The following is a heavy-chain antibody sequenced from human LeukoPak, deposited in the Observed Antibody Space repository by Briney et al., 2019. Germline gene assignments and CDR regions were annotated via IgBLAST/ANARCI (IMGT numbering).Heavy chain of an antibody. V-gene: IGHV3-30*03. CDR1: GFTFSSYG. CDR3: ESKVGVITTAGAFDI. J-gene: IGHJ3*02. Sequence: PGGSLRLSCAASGFTFSSYGMHWVRQAPGKGLEWVAVISYDGSNKYYADSVKGRFTISRDNSKNTLYLQMNSLRAEDTAVYYFESKVGVITTAGAFDIWGRETMVTVS. CDR2: ISYDGSNK. D-gene: IGHD3-22*01.